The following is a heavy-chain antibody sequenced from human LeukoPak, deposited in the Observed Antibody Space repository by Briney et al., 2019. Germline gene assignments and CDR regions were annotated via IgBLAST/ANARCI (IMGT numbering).Heavy chain of an antibody. CDR3: ARRLGGWFDP. V-gene: IGHV4-59*08. Sequence: NTSETLSLTCTVSGGSISSYYWSWIRQPPGKGLEWIGYILYSGSTNYNPSLKSRVTISVDTSQNQFSLKLSSVTAADTAVYYCARRLGGWFDPWGQGTLVTVSS. CDR1: GGSISSYY. CDR2: ILYSGST. D-gene: IGHD3-16*01. J-gene: IGHJ5*02.